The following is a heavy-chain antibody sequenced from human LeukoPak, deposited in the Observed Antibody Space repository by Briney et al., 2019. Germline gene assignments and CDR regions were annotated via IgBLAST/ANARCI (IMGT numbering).Heavy chain of an antibody. J-gene: IGHJ4*02. V-gene: IGHV3-23*01. D-gene: IGHD6-6*01. CDR2: ISGRGGTT. CDR1: GFTFSSYA. Sequence: AGGSLRLSCAASGFTFSSYAMSWVRQAPGKGLEWVSTISGRGGTTSYADSVKGRFTISRDDSKNTLYLQMNSLRAEDTAVYYCAKLTYSSSSGYYFDYWGQGTLVTVSS. CDR3: AKLTYSSSSGYYFDY.